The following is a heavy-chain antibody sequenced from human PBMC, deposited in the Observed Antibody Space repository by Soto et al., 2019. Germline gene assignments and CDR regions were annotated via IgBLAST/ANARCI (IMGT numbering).Heavy chain of an antibody. CDR3: ARDRGCGGDCYSSYYYYGMDV. CDR1: GFPFSSYA. Sequence: GGSLSLSCAASGFPFSSYAMHWARQAPGKGLEWVAVISYDGSNKYYADSVKGRFTISRDNSKNTLYLQMNSLRAEDTAVYYCARDRGCGGDCYSSYYYYGMDVWGQGTTVTVSS. CDR2: ISYDGSNK. J-gene: IGHJ6*02. V-gene: IGHV3-30-3*01. D-gene: IGHD2-21*02.